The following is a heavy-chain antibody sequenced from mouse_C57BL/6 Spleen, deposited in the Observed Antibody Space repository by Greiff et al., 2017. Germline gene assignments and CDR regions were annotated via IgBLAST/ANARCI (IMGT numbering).Heavy chain of an antibody. Sequence: VHLVESGPELVKPGASVKISCKASGYAFSSSWMNWVKQRPGKGLEWIGRIYPGDGDTNYNGKFKGKATLTADKSSSTAYMQLSSLTSEDSAVYFCAREKQGYWYFDVWGTGTTVTVSS. J-gene: IGHJ1*03. CDR3: AREKQGYWYFDV. CDR1: GYAFSSSW. CDR2: IYPGDGDT. V-gene: IGHV1-82*01.